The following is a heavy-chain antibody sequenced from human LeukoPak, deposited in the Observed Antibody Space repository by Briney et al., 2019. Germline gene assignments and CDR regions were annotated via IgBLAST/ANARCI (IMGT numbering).Heavy chain of an antibody. V-gene: IGHV3-23*01. Sequence: PGGSLRLSCTPSGFTFRYALSWVRPAPGKGLGWVSGIRVSGSTYYPDSVTGRFTISRDNSENTLYLQMSGLRAEDTAIYYCAKGTGDTAYYFDFWGQGVLVTVSS. CDR3: AKGTGDTAYYFDF. J-gene: IGHJ4*02. CDR2: IRVSGST. CDR1: GFTFRYA. D-gene: IGHD7-27*01.